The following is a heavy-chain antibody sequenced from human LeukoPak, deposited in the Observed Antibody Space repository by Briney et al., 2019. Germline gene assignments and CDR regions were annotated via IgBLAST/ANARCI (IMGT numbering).Heavy chain of an antibody. CDR1: GGSISSYY. Sequence: SETLSLTCTVSGGSISSYYWSWIRQPAGKGLEWIGRIYTSGSTNYNPSLKSRVTMSVDTSKNQFSLKLSSATAADTAVYYCARDLGITMVRGVIRGGPNWFDPWGQGTLVTVSS. D-gene: IGHD3-10*01. J-gene: IGHJ5*02. CDR3: ARDLGITMVRGVIRGGPNWFDP. V-gene: IGHV4-4*07. CDR2: IYTSGST.